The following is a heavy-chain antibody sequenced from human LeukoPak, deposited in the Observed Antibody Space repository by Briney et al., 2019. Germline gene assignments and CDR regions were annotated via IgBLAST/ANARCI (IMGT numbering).Heavy chain of an antibody. Sequence: SETLSLTCAVYGGSFSGYYWSWIRQPPGKGLEWIGEINHSGSTNYNPSLKSRVTISVDTSKNQFSLKLSSVAAADTAVYYCARGSTSCYRDWGQGTLVTVSS. CDR2: INHSGST. D-gene: IGHD2-2*01. J-gene: IGHJ4*02. CDR1: GGSFSGYY. V-gene: IGHV4-34*01. CDR3: ARGSTSCYRD.